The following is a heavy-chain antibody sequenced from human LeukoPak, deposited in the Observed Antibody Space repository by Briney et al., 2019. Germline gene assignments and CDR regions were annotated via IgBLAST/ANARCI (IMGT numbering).Heavy chain of an antibody. CDR2: ISSSSSYI. CDR3: AKDPVGYCSGGSCYTGIDY. Sequence: GGSLRLSCAASGFTFSSYSMNWVRQAPGKGLEWVSSISSSSSYIYYADSVKGRFTISRDNSKNTLYLQMNSLRAGDTAVYYCAKDPVGYCSGGSCYTGIDYWGQGTLVTVSS. CDR1: GFTFSSYS. J-gene: IGHJ4*02. V-gene: IGHV3-21*01. D-gene: IGHD2-15*01.